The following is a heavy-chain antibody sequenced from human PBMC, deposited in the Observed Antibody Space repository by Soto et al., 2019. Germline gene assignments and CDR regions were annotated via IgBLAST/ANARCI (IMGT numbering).Heavy chain of an antibody. V-gene: IGHV1-8*01. J-gene: IGHJ4*02. D-gene: IGHD6-6*01. CDR1: GYTFITDD. CDR2: MNPYNANA. Sequence: ASAKVSCKASGYTFITDDITWVRTATGQGREWRGCMNPYNANAGSAQKFQGRVTMTRNTSISTAYMELSSLRSDDTAVYFCAIRKGRSVPNYFNSWGQASLVTVSS. CDR3: AIRKGRSVPNYFNS.